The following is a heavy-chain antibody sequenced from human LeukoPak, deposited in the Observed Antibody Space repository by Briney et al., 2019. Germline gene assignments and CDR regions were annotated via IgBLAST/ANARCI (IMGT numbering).Heavy chain of an antibody. CDR1: GFTFSSYS. Sequence: SGGSLRLSCAASGFTFSSYSMNWVRQAPGKGLEWVGRIKSKTDGGTTDYAAPVKGRFTISRDDLKNTVYLQMNSLKTEDTAVYYCTTDSFTIFWSLDYWGQGTLVTVSS. CDR3: TTDSFTIFWSLDY. V-gene: IGHV3-15*01. CDR2: IKSKTDGGTT. J-gene: IGHJ4*02. D-gene: IGHD3-9*01.